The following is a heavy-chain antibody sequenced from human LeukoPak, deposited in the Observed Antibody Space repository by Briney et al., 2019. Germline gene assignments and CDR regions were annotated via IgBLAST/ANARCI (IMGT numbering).Heavy chain of an antibody. V-gene: IGHV4-59*01. CDR1: AGSITTYY. CDR3: ARVHVTTVTYNWFDG. D-gene: IGHD4-17*01. Sequence: SEILSLTCTVAAGSITTYYWRWIRQPPGKGREWMVFIYYSGSTNYNPSLTSRVTISVDPSKNQFSLKLSSVTAADTAVYYCARVHVTTVTYNWFDGWGQGTLVTVSS. CDR2: IYYSGST. J-gene: IGHJ5*02.